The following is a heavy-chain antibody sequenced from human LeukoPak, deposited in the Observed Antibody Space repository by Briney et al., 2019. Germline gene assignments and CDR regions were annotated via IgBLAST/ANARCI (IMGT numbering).Heavy chain of an antibody. V-gene: IGHV1-2*06. J-gene: IGHJ4*02. D-gene: IGHD3-22*01. CDR2: INPNSGGT. CDR3: ARADYYDSSGQYYFDY. CDR1: GYTFTGYY. Sequence: ASVKVSCKASGYTFTGYYMHWVRQAPGQGLEWMGRINPNSGGTNYAQKFQGRVTMTRDTSISTAYMELSRLRSDDTAVYYSARADYYDSSGQYYFDYWGQGTLVTVSS.